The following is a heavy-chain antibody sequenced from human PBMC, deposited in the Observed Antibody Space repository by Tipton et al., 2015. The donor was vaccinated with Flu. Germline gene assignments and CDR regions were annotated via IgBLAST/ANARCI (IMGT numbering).Heavy chain of an antibody. D-gene: IGHD7-27*01. J-gene: IGHJ4*02. CDR1: GDSISSYY. Sequence: TLSLTCTVSGDSISSYYWSWIRQPAGKGLEWLGRIYTSGSTNYNPSLKSRVTISRDTSKSQFSLKLTSVTAADTAVYYCATKFANWGVWEPRDYWGQGTLVTVSS. V-gene: IGHV4-4*07. CDR3: ATKFANWGVWEPRDY. CDR2: IYTSGST.